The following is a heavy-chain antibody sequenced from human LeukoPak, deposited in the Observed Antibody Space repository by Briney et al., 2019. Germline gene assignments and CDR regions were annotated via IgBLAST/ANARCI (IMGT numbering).Heavy chain of an antibody. V-gene: IGHV3-30-3*01. CDR3: ARDKGRWAGFGYPDF. J-gene: IGHJ4*02. Sequence: PGRSLRLSCAASGFIFSSYAMHWVRQAPGKGLEWVAVISNDGSNKHYADSVKGRFTISRDNSKNTLYLQMNSLRVEDTAVHYCARDKGRWAGFGYPDFWGQGTVVAVSS. CDR2: ISNDGSNK. CDR1: GFIFSSYA. D-gene: IGHD5-18*01.